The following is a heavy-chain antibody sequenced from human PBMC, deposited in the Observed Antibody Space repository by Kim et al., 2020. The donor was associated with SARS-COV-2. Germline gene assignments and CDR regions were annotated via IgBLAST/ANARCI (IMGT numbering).Heavy chain of an antibody. Sequence: SETLSLTCAVYGGSFSGYYWSWIRQPPGKGLEWIGEINHSGSTNYNPSLKSRVTISVDTSKNQFSLKLSSVTAADTAVYYCARGLALVGATSDDTVDYWG. CDR2: INHSGST. J-gene: IGHJ4*01. V-gene: IGHV4-34*01. D-gene: IGHD1-26*01. CDR3: ARGLALVGATSDDTVDY. CDR1: GGSFSGYY.